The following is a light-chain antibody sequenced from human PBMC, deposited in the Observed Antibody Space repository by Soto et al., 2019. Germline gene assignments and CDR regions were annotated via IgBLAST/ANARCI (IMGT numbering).Light chain of an antibody. CDR1: QSVSSN. CDR3: QQYNNWPPRT. J-gene: IGKJ1*01. V-gene: IGKV3-15*01. CDR2: GAS. Sequence: ERVLMSVPALPFVSQGGRATPSSTASQSVSSNLAWYQQKPGQAPRLLIYGASTRATGIPARFSGSWSGTEFTLTISSLQSEDFAVYYCQQYNNWPPRTFGQGTKVDIK.